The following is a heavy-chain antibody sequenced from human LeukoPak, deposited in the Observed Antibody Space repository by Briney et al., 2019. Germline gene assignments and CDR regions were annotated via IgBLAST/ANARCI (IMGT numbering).Heavy chain of an antibody. CDR3: ATGERPPPYTTDAWYFAL. CDR2: IGTEADP. V-gene: IGHV3-13*04. D-gene: IGHD1-26*01. Sequence: QSGGSLRLSCAASGFKFSNSDMHWVRQSAGRGLEWVSTIGTEADPFYPGSVKGRFTISRDNAKDSLYLQMNSLRVEDTGVYYCATGERPPPYTTDAWYFALWGRGTRVTVSS. CDR1: GFKFSNSD. J-gene: IGHJ2*01.